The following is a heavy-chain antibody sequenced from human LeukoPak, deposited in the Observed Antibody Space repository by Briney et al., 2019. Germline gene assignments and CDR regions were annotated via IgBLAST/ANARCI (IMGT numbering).Heavy chain of an antibody. Sequence: SETLSLTCTVSGASISSHYWNWIRQPAGKGLEWIGRIYNTGSANYNPSLKSRVTMSLDTSRNQISLKLTSVTAADTAVYYCARDVFFRAHNWFDPWGQGTLVTVSS. CDR3: ARDVFFRAHNWFDP. CDR2: IYNTGSA. D-gene: IGHD2/OR15-2a*01. V-gene: IGHV4-4*07. J-gene: IGHJ5*02. CDR1: GASISSHY.